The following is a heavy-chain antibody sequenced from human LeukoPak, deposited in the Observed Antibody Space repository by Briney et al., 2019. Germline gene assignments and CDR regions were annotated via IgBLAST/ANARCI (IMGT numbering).Heavy chain of an antibody. CDR1: GFTFSSYA. D-gene: IGHD3-3*01. V-gene: IGHV3-23*01. CDR2: ISGSGGST. Sequence: SGGSLRLSCAASGFTFSSYAMSWVRQAPGKGLEWVSAISGSGGSTYYADSVKGRFTTSRGNSKNTLYLQMNSLRAEDTAVYYCAKDPYDFWTGYYGGNWFDPWGQGTLVTVSS. CDR3: AKDPYDFWTGYYGGNWFDP. J-gene: IGHJ5*02.